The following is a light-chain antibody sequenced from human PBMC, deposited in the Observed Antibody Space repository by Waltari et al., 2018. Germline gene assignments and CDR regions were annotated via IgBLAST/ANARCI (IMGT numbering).Light chain of an antibody. V-gene: IGLV2-11*01. CDR1: SSDVGGYNY. Sequence: QSALTQPRSVSGSPGQSVTISCTGTSSDVGGYNYVSWYQQHPGKAPKLMFYDVSKRPSGVPDRFSGSKSGNTAPRTISGLQADDEADYYCCSYAGSYTGVFGTGSKVTVL. CDR3: CSYAGSYTGV. CDR2: DVS. J-gene: IGLJ1*01.